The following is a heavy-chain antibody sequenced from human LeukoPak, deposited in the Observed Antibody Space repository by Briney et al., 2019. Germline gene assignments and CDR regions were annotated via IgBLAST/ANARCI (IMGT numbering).Heavy chain of an antibody. Sequence: SETLSLTCTVSGGSISSSSYYWGWIRQPPGKGLERIGSIYYSGSTYYNPSLKSRVTISVDTSKNQFSLKLSSVTAADTAVYYCARCYDFWSGYYRLFDPWGQGTLVTVSS. CDR1: GGSISSSSYY. J-gene: IGHJ5*02. CDR2: IYYSGST. D-gene: IGHD3-3*01. CDR3: ARCYDFWSGYYRLFDP. V-gene: IGHV4-39*01.